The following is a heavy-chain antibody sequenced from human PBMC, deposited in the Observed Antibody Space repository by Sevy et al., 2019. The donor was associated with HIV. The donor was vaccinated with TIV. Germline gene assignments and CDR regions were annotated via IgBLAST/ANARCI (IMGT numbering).Heavy chain of an antibody. V-gene: IGHV3-30*18. J-gene: IGHJ3*02. CDR2: ISYDGSNK. CDR3: AKDAYYDCVSGSYRYTPDAFDI. CDR1: GFTFSSYG. Sequence: GGSLRLSCAASGFTFSSYGMHWVRQAPGKGLEWVAVISYDGSNKYYADSVKGRFTISRDNSKNTLYLQMNSLRAEDTAVYYCAKDAYYDCVSGSYRYTPDAFDIWGQGTMVTVSS. D-gene: IGHD3-16*02.